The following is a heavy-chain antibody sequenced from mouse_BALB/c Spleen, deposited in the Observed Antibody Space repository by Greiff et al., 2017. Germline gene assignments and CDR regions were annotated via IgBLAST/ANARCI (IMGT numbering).Heavy chain of an antibody. J-gene: IGHJ2*01. Sequence: EVKLQESGPGLVKPSQSLSLTCTVTGYSITSDYAWNWIRQFPGNKLEWMGYISYSGSTSYNPSLKSRISITRDTSKNQFFLQLNSVTTEDTATYYCARSGGIWYFDYWGQGTTLTVSS. D-gene: IGHD2-14*01. CDR3: ARSGGIWYFDY. V-gene: IGHV3-2*02. CDR1: GYSITSDYA. CDR2: ISYSGST.